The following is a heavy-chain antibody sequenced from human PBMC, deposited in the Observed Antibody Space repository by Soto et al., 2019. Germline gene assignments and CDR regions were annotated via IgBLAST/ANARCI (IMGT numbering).Heavy chain of an antibody. D-gene: IGHD4-17*01. J-gene: IGHJ4*02. V-gene: IGHV4-34*01. CDR3: ATFRGMTTATTERYFDY. CDR1: GGSFSGYY. Sequence: SETLSLTCAVYGGSFSGYYWTWIRQPPGTGLEWIGEINHSGSTNYNPSLKSRVTISVDTSKNQFSLKLTSVTAADTAVYYCATFRGMTTATTERYFDYWGQGTLVT. CDR2: INHSGST.